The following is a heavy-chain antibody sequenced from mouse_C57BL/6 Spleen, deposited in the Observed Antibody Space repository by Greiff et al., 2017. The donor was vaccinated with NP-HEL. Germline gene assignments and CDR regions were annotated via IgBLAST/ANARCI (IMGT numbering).Heavy chain of an antibody. D-gene: IGHD2-1*01. CDR3: ATIYYGNLYAMDY. Sequence: VHLVESGGGLVKPGGSLKLSCAASGFTFSDYGMHWVRQAPEKGLEWVAYISSGSSTIYYADTVQGRFPISRDNAKNTLFLQMTRLRSEYTAMYYCATIYYGNLYAMDYWGQGTSVTVSS. J-gene: IGHJ4*01. CDR1: GFTFSDYG. CDR2: ISSGSSTI. V-gene: IGHV5-17*01.